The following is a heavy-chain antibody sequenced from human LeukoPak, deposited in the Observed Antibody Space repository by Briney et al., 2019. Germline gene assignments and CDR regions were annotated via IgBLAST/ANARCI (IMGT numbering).Heavy chain of an antibody. CDR2: INHSGST. V-gene: IGHV4-30-2*01. CDR1: GGSISSGGYS. Sequence: SSETLSLTCAVSGGSISSGGYSWSWIRQPPGKGLEWIGYINHSGSTYDNPSLKRRVTISVDMSKNQFSLKLSSVTAADTAVYYCARTSGYYGSDPFDYWGQGTLVTVSS. J-gene: IGHJ4*02. CDR3: ARTSGYYGSDPFDY. D-gene: IGHD3-10*01.